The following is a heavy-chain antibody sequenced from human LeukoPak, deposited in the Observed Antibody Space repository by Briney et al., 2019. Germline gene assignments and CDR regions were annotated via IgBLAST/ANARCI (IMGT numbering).Heavy chain of an antibody. CDR2: INEDGTSD. J-gene: IGHJ4*02. Sequence: QPGGSLRLSCAASGFGFSVYWMPWVRQAPGKGLVWVAHINEDGTSDSHADSVKGRFTISRDNAKNTLYLQMNSLTVEDTAVYYCARVPTNSYGFGQWGQGSLVTVSS. CDR1: GFGFSVYW. V-gene: IGHV3-74*01. CDR3: ARVPTNSYGFGQ. D-gene: IGHD5-18*01.